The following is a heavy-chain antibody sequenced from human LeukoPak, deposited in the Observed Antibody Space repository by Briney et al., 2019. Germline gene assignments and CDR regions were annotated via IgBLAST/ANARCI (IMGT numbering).Heavy chain of an antibody. CDR3: ARDEHQGDSYGKFDY. CDR2: ISISGSNI. V-gene: IGHV3-48*03. CDR1: GFRVSGYD. D-gene: IGHD5-18*01. Sequence: GGSLRLSCAASGFRVSGYDLNWIRQAPGKGLEWIAYISISGSNIHYADSVRGRFTISRDNSKNTLYLQLDSLRAEDTAIYYCARDEHQGDSYGKFDYWGQGTLVTVSS. J-gene: IGHJ4*02.